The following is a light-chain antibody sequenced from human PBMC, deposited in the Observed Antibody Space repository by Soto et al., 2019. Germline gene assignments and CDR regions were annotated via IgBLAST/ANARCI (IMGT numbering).Light chain of an antibody. CDR3: QQRSNWPPLFT. J-gene: IGKJ3*01. CDR1: QSVSSY. CDR2: DAS. V-gene: IGKV3-11*01. Sequence: EIVLTQSPATLSLSPGERATLSCRASQSVSSYLAWYQQKPGQAPRLLIYDASNRATGIPARFSGSGSGTDLTLTISSLEPEDFAVYVCQQRSNWPPLFTFGPGTKVDIK.